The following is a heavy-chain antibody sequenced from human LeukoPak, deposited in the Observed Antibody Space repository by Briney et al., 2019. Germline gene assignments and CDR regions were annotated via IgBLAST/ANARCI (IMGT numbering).Heavy chain of an antibody. CDR3: ARRATYYYDSPGFQH. CDR1: GGAFSSDA. J-gene: IGHJ1*01. CDR2: IIPIFGTA. D-gene: IGHD3-22*01. Sequence: SVKVSCKASGGAFSSDAISWVRQAPGQGLEWMGGIIPIFGTANYAQKFQGRVTITADESTSTAYMELSSLRSEDTAVYYCARRATYYYDSPGFQHWGQGTLVTVSS. V-gene: IGHV1-69*01.